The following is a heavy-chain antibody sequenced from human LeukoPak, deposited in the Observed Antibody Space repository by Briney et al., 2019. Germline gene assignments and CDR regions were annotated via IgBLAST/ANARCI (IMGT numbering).Heavy chain of an antibody. CDR1: GYTFTGYY. Sequence: ASVKVSCKASGYTFTGYYMHWVRQAPGQGLEWMGWINPNSGGTNYAQKFQGRVTMSRDTSISTAYMELSRLRSDDTAVYYCARVPAIAAAGTDPLDPWGQGTLVTVSS. CDR2: INPNSGGT. D-gene: IGHD6-13*01. V-gene: IGHV1-2*02. CDR3: ARVPAIAAAGTDPLDP. J-gene: IGHJ5*02.